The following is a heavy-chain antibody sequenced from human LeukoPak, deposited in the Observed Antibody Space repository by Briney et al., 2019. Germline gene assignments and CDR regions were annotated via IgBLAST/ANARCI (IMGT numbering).Heavy chain of an antibody. CDR1: GYTFTGYY. J-gene: IGHJ3*02. D-gene: IGHD6-6*01. CDR3: ARDQGESSSWVAFHI. V-gene: IGHV1-2*02. CDR2: INPNSGGT. Sequence: ASVKVSCKACGYTFTGYYMHWVRQAPGQGLERMGWINPNSGGTNYAQKFQGRVTMTRDTSISTAYMELSRLRSDDTAVYYCARDQGESSSWVAFHIWGQGTMVTVSS.